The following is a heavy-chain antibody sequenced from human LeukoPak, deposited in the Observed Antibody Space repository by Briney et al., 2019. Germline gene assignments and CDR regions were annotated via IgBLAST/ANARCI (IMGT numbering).Heavy chain of an antibody. CDR3: ARDYVGYSSGWYAAFDI. D-gene: IGHD6-19*01. V-gene: IGHV4-59*01. Sequence: SETLSLTCTVSGGSISSYYWSWLRQPPGKGLEWIGYIYYSGSTNYNPSLKSRVTISVDTSKNQFSLKLSSVTAAGTAVYYCARDYVGYSSGWYAAFDIWGQGTMVTVSS. J-gene: IGHJ3*02. CDR2: IYYSGST. CDR1: GGSISSYY.